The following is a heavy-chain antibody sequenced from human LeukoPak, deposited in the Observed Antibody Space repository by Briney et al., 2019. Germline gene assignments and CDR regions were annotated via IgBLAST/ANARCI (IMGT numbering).Heavy chain of an antibody. CDR2: IYYSGST. J-gene: IGHJ6*03. CDR1: GGSISSYY. V-gene: IGHV4-59*01. D-gene: IGHD6-13*01. CDR3: ARVVRQQLVGYYYYYYYMDV. Sequence: PSETLSLTCTVSGGSISSYYWSWIRQPPGKGLEWIGYIYYSGSTNYNPSLKSRVTISVDTSKNQFSLKLSSVTAADTAVYYCARVVRQQLVGYYYYYYYMDVWGKGTTVTVSS.